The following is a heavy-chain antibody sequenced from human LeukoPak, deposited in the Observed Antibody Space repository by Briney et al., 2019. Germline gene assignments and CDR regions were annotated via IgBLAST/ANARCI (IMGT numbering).Heavy chain of an antibody. CDR2: IDQHGNEK. D-gene: IGHD1-26*01. CDR1: GFTFSHYA. CDR3: AKGSGSYLSPLYYFDY. Sequence: PGGSLRLSCAASGFTFSHYAMHWVRQAPGKGLEWVANIDQHGNEKHFGDSMKGRFTISRDNSKNTLYLQMNSLRAEDTAVYYCAKGSGSYLSPLYYFDYWGQGTLVTVSS. V-gene: IGHV3-30*02. J-gene: IGHJ4*02.